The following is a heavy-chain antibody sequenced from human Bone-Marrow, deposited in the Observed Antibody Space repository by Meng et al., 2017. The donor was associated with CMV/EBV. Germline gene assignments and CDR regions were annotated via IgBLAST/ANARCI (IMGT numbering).Heavy chain of an antibody. CDR3: ARSRPAALPNYYYYGMDV. CDR2: INPNSGGT. Sequence: ASVKVSCKASGYTFTSYGISWVRQAPGQGLEWMGWINPNSGGTNYAQKFQGRVTMTRDTSISTAYMELSRLRSDDTAVYYCARSRPAALPNYYYYGMDVWGQGTTVTVSS. J-gene: IGHJ6*02. D-gene: IGHD2-2*01. CDR1: GYTFTSYG. V-gene: IGHV1-2*02.